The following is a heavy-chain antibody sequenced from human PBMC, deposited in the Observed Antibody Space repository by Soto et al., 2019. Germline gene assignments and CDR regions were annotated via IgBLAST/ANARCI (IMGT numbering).Heavy chain of an antibody. CDR3: TTGLSSGYYNLDY. J-gene: IGHJ4*02. CDR2: IKRKTDDGTT. CDR1: GFTFSNAW. D-gene: IGHD3-22*01. Sequence: EVQLVESGGGLVKPGGSLRLSCTVSGFTFSNAWMSWVRQAPGKGLEWVGRIKRKTDDGTTDYAAPVKGRFTISRDDSKNTLYLQMNSLKTEDTAVYYCTTGLSSGYYNLDYRGQGTLVTVSS. V-gene: IGHV3-15*01.